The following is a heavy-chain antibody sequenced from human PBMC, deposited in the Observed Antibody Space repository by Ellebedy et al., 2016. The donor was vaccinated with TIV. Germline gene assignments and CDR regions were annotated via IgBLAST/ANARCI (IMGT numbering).Heavy chain of an antibody. CDR3: AKPVLVAVAGAYNWFDP. D-gene: IGHD6-19*01. CDR1: GFTFSSYG. J-gene: IGHJ5*02. Sequence: GESLKISXAASGFTFSSYGMHWVRQAPGKGLEWVAVISYDGSNKYYADSVKGRFTISRDNSKNTLYLQMNSLRAEDTAVYYCAKPVLVAVAGAYNWFDPWGQGTLVTVSS. CDR2: ISYDGSNK. V-gene: IGHV3-30*18.